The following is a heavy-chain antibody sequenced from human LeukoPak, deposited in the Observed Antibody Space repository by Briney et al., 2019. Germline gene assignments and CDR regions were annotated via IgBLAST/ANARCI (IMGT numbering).Heavy chain of an antibody. CDR2: IYYSGST. CDR3: ARHGTAGPIDY. J-gene: IGHJ4*02. CDR1: GYSISSGYY. D-gene: IGHD1/OR15-1a*01. Sequence: PSETLSLTCTVSGYSISSGYYWGWIRQPPGKGLEWIGSIYYSGSTYYNPSLKSRVTISVDTSKNQFSLKLSSVTAADAAVYYCARHGTAGPIDYWGQGTLVTVSS. V-gene: IGHV4-38-2*02.